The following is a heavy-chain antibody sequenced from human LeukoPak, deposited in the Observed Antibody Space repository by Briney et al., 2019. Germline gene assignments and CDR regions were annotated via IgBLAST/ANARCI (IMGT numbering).Heavy chain of an antibody. V-gene: IGHV4-31*03. Sequence: SETLSLTCTVSGGSISSGGYYWSWIRQHPGKGLEWIGYIYYSGSTYYNPSLRSRVTISVDTSKNQFSLKLSSVTAADTAVYYCANFGVPNWFDPWGQGTLVTVSS. D-gene: IGHD3-10*01. CDR1: GGSISSGGYY. CDR3: ANFGVPNWFDP. CDR2: IYYSGST. J-gene: IGHJ5*02.